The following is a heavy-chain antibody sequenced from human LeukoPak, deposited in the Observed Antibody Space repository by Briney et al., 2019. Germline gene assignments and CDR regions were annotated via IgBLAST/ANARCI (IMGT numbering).Heavy chain of an antibody. CDR1: GGSISSSTYY. D-gene: IGHD3-10*01. V-gene: IGHV4-39*07. CDR3: ARDLLIRGVSSGRFDP. J-gene: IGHJ5*02. CDR2: ITYSGST. Sequence: KSSETLSLTCTVSGGSISSSTYYWGWIRQPPGKGLEWIGSITYSGSTYYNPSLKSRVTISVDTSKNQFSLKLSSVTAADTAVYYCARDLLIRGVSSGRFDPWGQGTLVTVSS.